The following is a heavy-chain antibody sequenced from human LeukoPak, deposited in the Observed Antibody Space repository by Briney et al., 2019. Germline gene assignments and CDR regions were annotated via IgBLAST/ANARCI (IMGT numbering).Heavy chain of an antibody. CDR2: INHSGST. CDR3: ARFPVDTDYYYGMDV. D-gene: IGHD5-18*01. V-gene: IGHV4-34*01. CDR1: GGSFSGYY. J-gene: IGHJ6*02. Sequence: SETLSLTCAVYGGSFSGYYWSWIRQPPGKGLEWIGEINHSGSTNYNTSRKSRVTISVDTTKSHFSLKPSSVTAADTAVYYCARFPVDTDYYYGMDVWGQGTTVTVSS.